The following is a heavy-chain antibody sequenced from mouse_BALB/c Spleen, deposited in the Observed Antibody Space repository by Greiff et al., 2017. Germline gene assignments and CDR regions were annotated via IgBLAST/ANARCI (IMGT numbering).Heavy chain of an antibody. CDR3: ARDAFYYDYDRGFAY. J-gene: IGHJ3*01. V-gene: IGHV7-1*02. CDR2: SRNKANDYTT. D-gene: IGHD2-4*01. CDR1: GFTFSDFY. Sequence: EVQLVESGGGLVQPGGSLRLSCATSGFTFSDFYMEWVRQPPGKRLEWIAASRNKANDYTTEYSASVKGRFIVSRDTSQSILYLQMNALRAEDTAIYYCARDAFYYDYDRGFAYWGQGTLVTVSA.